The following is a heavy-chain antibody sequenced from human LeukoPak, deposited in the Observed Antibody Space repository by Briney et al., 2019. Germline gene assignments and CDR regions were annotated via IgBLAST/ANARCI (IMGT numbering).Heavy chain of an antibody. Sequence: GGSLRLSCAASGFTFSSYEMNWVRQAPGKGLEWVPYISSSGSTIFYADSVKGRFTISRDNAKNSLYLQMNSLRAEDTAVYYCARDPIAVAGHFDYWGQGTLVTVSS. J-gene: IGHJ4*02. CDR3: ARDPIAVAGHFDY. CDR2: ISSSGSTI. D-gene: IGHD6-19*01. CDR1: GFTFSSYE. V-gene: IGHV3-48*03.